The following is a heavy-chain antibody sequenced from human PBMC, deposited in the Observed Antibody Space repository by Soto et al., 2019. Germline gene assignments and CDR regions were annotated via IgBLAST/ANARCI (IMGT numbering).Heavy chain of an antibody. V-gene: IGHV1-18*01. Sequence: ASVKVSCKASGYTFTSYGISWVRQAPGQGLEWMGWISAYNGNTNYAQKLQGRVTMTTDTSTRTAYMELRSLRSDDAAVYYCARGRESPVYDFWSGSIDPWGQGTLVTVSS. CDR1: GYTFTSYG. CDR3: ARGRESPVYDFWSGSIDP. D-gene: IGHD3-3*01. J-gene: IGHJ5*02. CDR2: ISAYNGNT.